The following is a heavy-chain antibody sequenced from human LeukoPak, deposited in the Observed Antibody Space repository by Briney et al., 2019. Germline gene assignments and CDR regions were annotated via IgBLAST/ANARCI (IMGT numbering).Heavy chain of an antibody. J-gene: IGHJ6*02. Sequence: SETLSLTCSVSDGSINSYYWNWIRRPPGKGLEWIGYIYYNGNTNYSPSLKSRVTMSVDTSKNLFSLKVSSVTAADTAVYYCARGRSNYCGMDVWGQGTTVPSP. CDR3: ARGRSNYCGMDV. D-gene: IGHD1-26*01. CDR1: DGSINSYY. CDR2: IYYNGNT. V-gene: IGHV4-59*01.